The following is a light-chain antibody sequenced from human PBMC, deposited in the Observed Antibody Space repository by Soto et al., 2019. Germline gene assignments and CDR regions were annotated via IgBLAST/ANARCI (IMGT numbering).Light chain of an antibody. Sequence: DIQMTQSPSSLYASVGDRVTFTCQASQDVDNYLNWYQQKPGKAPNLLIYDASNLETGVPSRFSGSGSGTDFTFTISSLQPEGFTTYYCQHYDHVQVTFGQGTRLEIK. CDR1: QDVDNY. CDR2: DAS. CDR3: QHYDHVQVT. J-gene: IGKJ5*01. V-gene: IGKV1-33*01.